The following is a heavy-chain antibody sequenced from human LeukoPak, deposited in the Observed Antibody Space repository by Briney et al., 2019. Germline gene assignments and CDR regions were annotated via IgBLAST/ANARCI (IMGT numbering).Heavy chain of an antibody. J-gene: IGHJ6*02. D-gene: IGHD6-13*01. CDR2: MNPNSGNT. CDR3: ARGFYSSSWPYYYYGMDV. V-gene: IGHV1-8*01. CDR1: GYTFTSYD. Sequence: ASVKVSCKASGYTFTSYDTNWVRQAPGQGLEWMGWMNPNSGNTGYAQKFQGRVTMTRNTSISTAYMELSSLRSEDTAVYYCARGFYSSSWPYYYYGMDVWGQGTTVTVSS.